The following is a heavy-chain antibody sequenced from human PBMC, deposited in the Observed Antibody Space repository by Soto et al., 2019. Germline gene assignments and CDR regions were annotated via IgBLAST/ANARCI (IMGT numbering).Heavy chain of an antibody. V-gene: IGHV2-5*02. CDR3: AHXXXXXXXKKWLDH. Sequence: QITLKESGPTLVKPTQTLTLTCTFSGFSLSTSGVGVAWIRQPPGKALEWLALIYWDDDKSYNPSLKIRLTXXXXXXXNQXVXTMAXXXXXXXXTYYXAHXXXXXXXKKWLDHWGQGILVTVSS. CDR2: IYWDDDK. CDR1: GFSLSTSGVG. J-gene: IGHJ5*02.